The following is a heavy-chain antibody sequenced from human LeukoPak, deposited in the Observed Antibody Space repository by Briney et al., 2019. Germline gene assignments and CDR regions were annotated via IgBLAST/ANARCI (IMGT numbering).Heavy chain of an antibody. Sequence: GGPLRLSCAASGFIFSSYAMSWVRLAPGKGLEWISVISGSGVRTDYADSVKGRFTISRDNSKNTLYLQMNSLRAEDTAVYYCAKTALAVAGIVPVESELDYWGQGTLVTVSS. CDR3: AKTALAVAGIVPVESELDY. V-gene: IGHV3-23*01. CDR1: GFIFSSYA. D-gene: IGHD6-19*01. CDR2: ISGSGVRT. J-gene: IGHJ4*02.